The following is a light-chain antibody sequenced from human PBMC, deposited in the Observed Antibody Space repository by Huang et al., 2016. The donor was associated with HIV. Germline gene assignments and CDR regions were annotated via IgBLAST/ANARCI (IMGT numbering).Light chain of an antibody. CDR1: QSVGNY. Sequence: IVLTQSPATLAWYPGERVTLSCRASQSVGNYIAWYQQHPGQSPKLVIYDTSNRATGTPVRFSGSGSGTDFTLSISSLEYEDFAVYYCQQRSSGVTFGGGTKVQVK. J-gene: IGKJ4*01. CDR2: DTS. V-gene: IGKV3-11*01. CDR3: QQRSSGVT.